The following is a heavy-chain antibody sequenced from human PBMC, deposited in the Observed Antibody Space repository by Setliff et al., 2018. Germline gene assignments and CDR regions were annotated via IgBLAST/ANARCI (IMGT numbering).Heavy chain of an antibody. Sequence: SETPSLTCAVYGGSFSDSYWSWIRQSPGKGLEWIGEINHSGSTNYNPSLKTRVTISVDTSKNQFSLKLSSLTAADMAKYYCARGGHSGPDAFDSWGQGTRVTVSS. J-gene: IGHJ3*01. V-gene: IGHV4-34*01. CDR1: GGSFSDSY. D-gene: IGHD5-12*01. CDR3: ARGGHSGPDAFDS. CDR2: INHSGST.